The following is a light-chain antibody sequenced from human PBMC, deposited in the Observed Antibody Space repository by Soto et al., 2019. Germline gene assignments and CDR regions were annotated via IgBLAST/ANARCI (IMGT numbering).Light chain of an antibody. CDR1: SSNIGRNT. CDR2: SND. Sequence: QPVLTQPPSASGTPGQRVTISCSGSSSNIGRNTVNWYQQLPGTAPKLLIYSNDQRPSGVPDRFSGSKSGTSASLAISGLQSEDEADYYCATWDDSLTGVVFGGGTQLTVL. J-gene: IGLJ2*01. CDR3: ATWDDSLTGVV. V-gene: IGLV1-44*01.